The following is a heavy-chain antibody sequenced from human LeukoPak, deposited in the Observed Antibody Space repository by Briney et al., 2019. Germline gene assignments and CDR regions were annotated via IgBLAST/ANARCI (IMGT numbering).Heavy chain of an antibody. V-gene: IGHV1-8*01. CDR1: GYTFTSYD. J-gene: IGHJ4*02. CDR3: ARGVIGNWNPREDY. D-gene: IGHD1-20*01. CDR2: LNPNSGNT. Sequence: GAAVKVSCKASGYTFTSYDINWVRQATGQGLEWMGWLNPNSGNTGYAQKFQGRVTMTRNTSISTAYMELSSLRSEDTAVYYCARGVIGNWNPREDYWGQGTLVTVSS.